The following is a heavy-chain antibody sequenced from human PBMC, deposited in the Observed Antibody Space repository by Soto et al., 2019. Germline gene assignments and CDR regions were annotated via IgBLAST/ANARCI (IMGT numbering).Heavy chain of an antibody. CDR3: TRVPSP. V-gene: IGHV4-30-2*01. CDR1: GGSISSGGYS. Sequence: QLQLQESRSGLVKPSQTLSLTCAVSGGSISSGGYSWSWIRQPPGKGLACIGYIYPSRSTYYNPSLKRRVTISVDRAQNQFSLQPSSVTAADLAMKYCTRVPSPWGQGTLGTVSS. CDR2: IYPSRST. J-gene: IGHJ5*02.